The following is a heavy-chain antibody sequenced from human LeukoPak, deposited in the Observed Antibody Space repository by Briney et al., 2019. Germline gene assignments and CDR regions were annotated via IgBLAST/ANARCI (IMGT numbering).Heavy chain of an antibody. CDR1: GGSISSSSYY. V-gene: IGHV4-39*01. CDR3: ARNGYSSSWYYYYYYYMDV. J-gene: IGHJ6*03. D-gene: IGHD6-13*01. CDR2: IYYSGST. Sequence: SETLSLTCTVSGGSISSSSYYWGWIRQPPGKGLEWIGSIYYSGSTYYNPSLKSRVTISVDTSKNQSSLKLSSVTAADTAVYYCARNGYSSSWYYYYYYYMDVWGKGTTVTVSS.